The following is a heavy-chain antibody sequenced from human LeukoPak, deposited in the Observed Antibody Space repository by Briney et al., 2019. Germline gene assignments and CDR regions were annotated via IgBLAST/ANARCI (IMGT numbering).Heavy chain of an antibody. CDR1: GGSISSYY. D-gene: IGHD5-24*01. V-gene: IGHV4-59*08. J-gene: IGHJ3*02. Sequence: KSSETLSLTCTVSGGSISSYYWSWIRQPPGKGLEWIGYIYYSGSTNYNPSLKSRVTISVDTSKNQFSLKLSSVTAADTAVYYCARHARRDGYNLHAFDIWGQGTMVTISS. CDR2: IYYSGST. CDR3: ARHARRDGYNLHAFDI.